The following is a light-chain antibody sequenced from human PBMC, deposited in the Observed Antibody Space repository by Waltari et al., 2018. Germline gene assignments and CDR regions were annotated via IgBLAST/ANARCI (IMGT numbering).Light chain of an antibody. Sequence: QSALTQPASVSGSPGQSITISCTGTSRHIGGYKYVPWYQEHPGRAPKLMIFDVSDRPSGVSNRFSGSKSGNTASLTISGLQADDEADYYCSSYTSSGTPWVFGGGTKLTVL. CDR3: SSYTSSGTPWV. V-gene: IGLV2-14*03. CDR1: SRHIGGYKY. CDR2: DVS. J-gene: IGLJ3*02.